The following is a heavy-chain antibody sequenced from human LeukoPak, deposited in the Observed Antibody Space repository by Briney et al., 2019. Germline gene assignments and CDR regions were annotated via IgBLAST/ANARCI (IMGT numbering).Heavy chain of an antibody. D-gene: IGHD3-9*01. CDR3: VWTGGGDFDPTGGDFDY. CDR1: RFTSSSYA. V-gene: IGHV3-23*01. Sequence: GGSLRLSCAASRFTSSSYAMSWVRQAPGKGLEWVSAISGSGGSTYYADSVKGRFTISRDNSKNTLYLQMNSLRAGGTAGYYLVWTGGGDFDPTGGDFDYWGQGTLVTVSS. J-gene: IGHJ4*02. CDR2: ISGSGGST.